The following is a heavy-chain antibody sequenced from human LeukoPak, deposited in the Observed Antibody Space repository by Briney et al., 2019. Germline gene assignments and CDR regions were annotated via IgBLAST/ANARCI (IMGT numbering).Heavy chain of an antibody. CDR1: GFTFSSYE. Sequence: GGSLRLSCAASGFTFSSYEMNWVRQAPGKGLEWVSYISSSGSIIYYADSVKGRFTISRDNAKNSLYPQMNSLRAEDTALYYCARDRGRNSFDYWGQGTLVSVSS. V-gene: IGHV3-48*03. D-gene: IGHD1-14*01. J-gene: IGHJ4*02. CDR2: ISSSGSII. CDR3: ARDRGRNSFDY.